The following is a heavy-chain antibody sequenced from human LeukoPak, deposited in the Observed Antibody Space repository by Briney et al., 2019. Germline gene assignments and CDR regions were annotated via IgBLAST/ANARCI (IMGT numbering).Heavy chain of an antibody. V-gene: IGHV1-18*01. CDR2: ISGYNGNI. CDR3: ASLKNYYDSSGYLVTDAFDI. J-gene: IGHJ3*02. CDR1: GYTFTSYG. D-gene: IGHD3-22*01. Sequence: ASVKVSCKASGYTFTSYGISWVRQAPGQGLEWMGWISGYNGNINYAQKLQGRVTMTTDTSTSTAYMELRSLKSDDTAVYYCASLKNYYDSSGYLVTDAFDIWGQGTMVTVSS.